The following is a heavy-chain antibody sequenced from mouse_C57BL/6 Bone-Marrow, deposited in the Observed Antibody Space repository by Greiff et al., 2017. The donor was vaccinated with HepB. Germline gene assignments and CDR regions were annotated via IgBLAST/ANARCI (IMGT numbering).Heavy chain of an antibody. Sequence: VQLQQSGAELMKPGASVKLSCKATGYTFTGYWIEWVKQRPGHGLEWIGEILPGSGSTNYNEKFKGKATFTADTSSNTAYMQLSSLTTEDSAIYYGARGGYLLWLRRWYFDVWGTGTTVTVSS. CDR3: ARGGYLLWLRRWYFDV. J-gene: IGHJ1*03. D-gene: IGHD2-2*01. CDR1: GYTFTGYW. V-gene: IGHV1-9*01. CDR2: ILPGSGST.